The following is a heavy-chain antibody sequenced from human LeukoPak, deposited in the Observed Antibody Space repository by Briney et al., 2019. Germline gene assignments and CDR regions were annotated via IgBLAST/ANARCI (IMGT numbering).Heavy chain of an antibody. CDR3: ARYCSGGTCKLGYYYGMDV. J-gene: IGHJ6*02. Sequence: GGSLRLSCAASGFTFSNYGMHWVRQAPGKGLEWVAVIWYDGSIKYYADSVKGRFSISRDNSKNTLYLQMNSLRAEDTAVYYCARYCSGGTCKLGYYYGMDVWGQGTTVTVSS. CDR2: IWYDGSIK. CDR1: GFTFSNYG. D-gene: IGHD2-15*01. V-gene: IGHV3-33*01.